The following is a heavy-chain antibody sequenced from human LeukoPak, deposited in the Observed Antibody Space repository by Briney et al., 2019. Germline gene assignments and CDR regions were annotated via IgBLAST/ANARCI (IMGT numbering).Heavy chain of an antibody. CDR2: ICHSGSI. CDR1: GGSISSSNW. Sequence: SETLSLTCAVSGGSISSSNWWSWVRQPPGKGLEWIGEICHSGSINYNPSLKSRVTISVDKSKNQFSLKLSSVTAADTAVYYCAREGDYYDSSGYGYWGQGTLVTVSS. V-gene: IGHV4-4*02. J-gene: IGHJ4*02. CDR3: AREGDYYDSSGYGY. D-gene: IGHD3-22*01.